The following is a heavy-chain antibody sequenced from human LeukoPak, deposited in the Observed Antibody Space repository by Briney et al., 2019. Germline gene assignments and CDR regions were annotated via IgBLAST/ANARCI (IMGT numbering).Heavy chain of an antibody. CDR2: IIPIFGTA. Sequence: ASVKVSCKASGGTFSGYAISWVRQAPGQGLEWMGGIIPIFGTANYAQKFQGRVTITTDESTSTAYMELSSLRSEDTAVYYCASAGWNLVVPAAMADYYYYMDVWGKGTTVTVSS. CDR1: GGTFSGYA. J-gene: IGHJ6*03. CDR3: ASAGWNLVVPAAMADYYYYMDV. V-gene: IGHV1-69*05. D-gene: IGHD2-2*01.